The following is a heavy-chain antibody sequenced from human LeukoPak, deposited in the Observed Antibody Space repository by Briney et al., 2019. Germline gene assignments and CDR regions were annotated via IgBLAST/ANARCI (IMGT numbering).Heavy chain of an antibody. Sequence: PSQTLSLTCAVSGGSISSGGYSWSWIRQPPGKGLEWIGYIYHSGSTYYNPSLKSRVTISVDRSKNQFSLKLSSVTAADTAVYFCARFQNNDRVAFDIWGQGTMVTVSS. J-gene: IGHJ3*02. D-gene: IGHD1-14*01. V-gene: IGHV4-30-2*02. CDR3: ARFQNNDRVAFDI. CDR1: GGSISSGGYS. CDR2: IYHSGST.